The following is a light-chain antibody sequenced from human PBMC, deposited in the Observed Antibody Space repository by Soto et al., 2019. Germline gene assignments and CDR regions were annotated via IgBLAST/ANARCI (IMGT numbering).Light chain of an antibody. Sequence: EIVMTQSPLSLPVTPGEPASISCRSSQSLRHSNGFNYLDWYLQKPGQSPKLLIYMGSNRASGVPDRYSGSGSGTDFTMRISSVEAEDVGIYYCMQAVQTPWTFGQGTKVEFK. CDR3: MQAVQTPWT. V-gene: IGKV2-28*01. J-gene: IGKJ1*01. CDR2: MGS. CDR1: QSLRHSNGFNY.